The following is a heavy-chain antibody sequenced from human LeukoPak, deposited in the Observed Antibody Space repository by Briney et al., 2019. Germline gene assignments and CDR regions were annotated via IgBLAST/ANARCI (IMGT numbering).Heavy chain of an antibody. CDR2: IYPGDSDT. D-gene: IGHD1-26*01. Sequence: GESLKISCKGSGYSFTSYWIGWVRQVPGKGLEWMGIIYPGDSDTRYSPSFQGQVTISADKSISTAYLQWSSLKASDTAMYYCARRREDSGSYRTRVYDYWGQGTLVTVSS. J-gene: IGHJ4*02. CDR3: ARRREDSGSYRTRVYDY. V-gene: IGHV5-51*01. CDR1: GYSFTSYW.